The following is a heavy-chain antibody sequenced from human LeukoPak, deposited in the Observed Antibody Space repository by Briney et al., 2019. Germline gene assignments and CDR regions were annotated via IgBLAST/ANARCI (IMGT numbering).Heavy chain of an antibody. CDR1: GYTFTGYY. D-gene: IGHD3-16*02. J-gene: IGHJ4*02. CDR2: INTNTGNP. CDR3: ARAVHDYVWGSYRPPIPDY. Sequence: ASVKVSCKASGYTFTGYYMHWVRQAPGQGLEWMGWINTNTGNPTYAQGFTGRFVFSLDTSVSTAYLQISSLKAEDTAVYYCARAVHDYVWGSYRPPIPDYWGQGTLVTVSS. V-gene: IGHV7-4-1*02.